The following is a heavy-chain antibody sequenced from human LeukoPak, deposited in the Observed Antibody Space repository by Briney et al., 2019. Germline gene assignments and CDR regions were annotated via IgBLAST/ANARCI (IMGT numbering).Heavy chain of an antibody. CDR2: IYTSGST. D-gene: IGHD3-16*01. CDR1: GGSISSYY. J-gene: IGHJ3*02. V-gene: IGHV4-4*07. CDR3: ARVLRWGADAFDI. Sequence: PSETLSLTCTVSGGSISSYYWSWIRQPAGKGLEWIGRIYTSGSTNYNPSLKSRVTMSVDKSKNQFSRKLSSVTAADTAVYYCARVLRWGADAFDIWGQEPMVRVSS.